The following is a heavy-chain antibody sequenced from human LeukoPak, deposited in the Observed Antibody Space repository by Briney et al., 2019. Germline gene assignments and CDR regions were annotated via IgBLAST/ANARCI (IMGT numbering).Heavy chain of an antibody. CDR1: GFTFSSYA. J-gene: IGHJ4*02. CDR3: AKPTSRFLEWLSFDY. V-gene: IGHV3-23*01. D-gene: IGHD3-3*01. CDR2: ISGSGGSA. Sequence: GGSLRLSCAASGFTFSSYAMSWVRQAPGKGPEWVSAISGSGGSAYYADSVKGRFTISRDNSKNTLYLQMNSLRAEDTAVYYCAKPTSRFLEWLSFDYWGQGTLVTVSS.